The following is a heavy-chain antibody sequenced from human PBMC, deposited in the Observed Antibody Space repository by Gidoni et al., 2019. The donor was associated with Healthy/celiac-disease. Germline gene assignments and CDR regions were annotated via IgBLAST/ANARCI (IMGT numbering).Heavy chain of an antibody. V-gene: IGHV3-7*01. CDR1: GFTFSSYW. CDR2: IKQDGSEK. J-gene: IGHJ4*02. Sequence: EVQLVESGGGLVHPGGSLRLPLSAAGFTFSSYWMSWVRQAPGKGLEWVANIKQDGSEKYYVDSVKGRFTISRDNAKNSLYLQMNSLRAEDTAVYYCARGNYFDYWGQGTLVTVSS. CDR3: ARGNYFDY.